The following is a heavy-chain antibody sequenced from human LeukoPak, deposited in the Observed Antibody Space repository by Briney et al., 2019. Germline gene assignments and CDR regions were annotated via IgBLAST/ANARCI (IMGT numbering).Heavy chain of an antibody. CDR2: ITGSGGFT. D-gene: IGHD2-15*01. J-gene: IGHJ4*02. V-gene: IGHV3-23*01. Sequence: PGGSLRLSCAASGFPFSTYAMNWVRQAPGKGLEWVSVITGSGGFTQYADSVKGRFTISRDNSKNTVYLQMNSLRAEDTAVYYCARDQNSGYLDYWGQGTLVTVSS. CDR3: ARDQNSGYLDY. CDR1: GFPFSTYA.